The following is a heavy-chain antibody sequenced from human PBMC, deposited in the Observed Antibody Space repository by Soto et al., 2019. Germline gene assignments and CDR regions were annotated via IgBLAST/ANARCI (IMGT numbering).Heavy chain of an antibody. CDR1: GGSISSGGYY. D-gene: IGHD4-17*01. Sequence: QVQLQESGPGLVKPSQTLSLTCTVSGGSISSGGYYCSWIRQHPGKGLEWIGYIYYSGSTYYNPSLKSRVTISVHTSKNQSPLKLSSVTAADTAVYYCARKSVSVPGSDAFDICGQGTMVTVSS. J-gene: IGHJ3*02. CDR3: ARKSVSVPGSDAFDI. CDR2: IYYSGST. V-gene: IGHV4-31*03.